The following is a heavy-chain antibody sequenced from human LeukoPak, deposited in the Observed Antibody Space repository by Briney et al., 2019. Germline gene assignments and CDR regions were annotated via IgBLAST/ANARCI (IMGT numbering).Heavy chain of an antibody. CDR3: TTGESMVGTTIHVRWAD. V-gene: IGHV3-15*01. J-gene: IGHJ4*02. D-gene: IGHD1-26*01. CDR2: IKGKTAGGTT. Sequence: GGSLRLSCAASGFTFSNAWMTWVRQAPGKGLEWVGRIKGKTAGGTTDYAAPVKGRFTISRDDSKNTLYLQMNSLKTEDTAVYYCTTGESMVGTTIHVRWADWGQGTLVTVSS. CDR1: GFTFSNAW.